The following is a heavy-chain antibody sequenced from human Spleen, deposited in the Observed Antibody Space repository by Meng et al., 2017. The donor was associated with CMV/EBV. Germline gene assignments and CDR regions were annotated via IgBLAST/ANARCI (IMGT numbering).Heavy chain of an antibody. CDR3: ARAKLSGTPNDY. J-gene: IGHJ4*02. CDR1: GYMFIDSY. V-gene: IGHV1-2*02. D-gene: IGHD5-12*01. CDR2: INLNTGGT. Sequence: ASVKVSSKASGYMFIDSYMHWVRQAPGQGLEWMGWINLNTGGTNYAQKVQGRVTMTRDTSINTAYMELTSLTSDDTAVYHCARAKLSGTPNDYWGQGTLVTVSS.